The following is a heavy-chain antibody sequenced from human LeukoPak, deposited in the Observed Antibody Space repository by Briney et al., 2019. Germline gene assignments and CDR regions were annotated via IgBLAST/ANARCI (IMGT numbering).Heavy chain of an antibody. Sequence: PGTSLRLSCEASGFTFSRYGMHWVRQAPGKGLEWVAVISFDRTDKPSADSVEGRFTISRDNSKNTLYLQMSSLRAEDTAVYYCAKDSGYSYGYDPSDFYYYGMDVWGQGTTVTVSS. J-gene: IGHJ6*02. V-gene: IGHV3-30*18. CDR1: GFTFSRYG. D-gene: IGHD5-18*01. CDR2: ISFDRTDK. CDR3: AKDSGYSYGYDPSDFYYYGMDV.